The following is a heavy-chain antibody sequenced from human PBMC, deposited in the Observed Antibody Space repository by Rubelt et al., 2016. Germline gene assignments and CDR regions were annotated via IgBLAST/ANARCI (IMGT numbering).Heavy chain of an antibody. V-gene: IGHV5-10-1*03. Sequence: EVQLVQSGPELKKPGDSLRISCKGSGYSFSNHWITWVRQTPGIGLEWMGRGGPRDSYAHYGPSFQGHVTISTDKSIDTAYLQWSSRKASDTAIYFCARLRADRPSDKAGDYIDSWGQGALVTVSS. D-gene: IGHD3-10*01. CDR2: GGPRDSYA. CDR1: GYSFSNHW. CDR3: ARLRADRPSDKAGDYIDS. J-gene: IGHJ4*02.